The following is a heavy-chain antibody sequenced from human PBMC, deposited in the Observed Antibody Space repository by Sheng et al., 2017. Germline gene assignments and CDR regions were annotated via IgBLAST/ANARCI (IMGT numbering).Heavy chain of an antibody. CDR3: ARGGAGSSGYYPYYFDY. Sequence: QVQLVESGGGVVQPGRSLRLSCAASGFTFSSYAMHWVRQAPGKGLEWVAIISYDGRNKYYADSVKGRFTFSRDNSKNTLYLQMNSLRAEDTAVYSCARGGAGSSGYYPYYFDYWGQGTLVTVSS. D-gene: IGHD3-22*01. J-gene: IGHJ4*02. V-gene: IGHV3-30*04. CDR2: ISYDGRNK. CDR1: GFTFSSYA.